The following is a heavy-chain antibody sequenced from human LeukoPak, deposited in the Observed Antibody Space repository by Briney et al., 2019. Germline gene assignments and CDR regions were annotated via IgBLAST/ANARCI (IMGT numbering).Heavy chain of an antibody. J-gene: IGHJ4*02. CDR2: ISSSSSTI. CDR1: GFTFSSYS. CDR3: ARERGGYDYVWGSSAFDY. V-gene: IGHV3-48*01. D-gene: IGHD3-16*01. Sequence: PGGSLRLSCAASGFTFSSYSMNWVRQAPGKGLEWVSYISSSSSTIYYADSVKGRFTISRDNAKNSLYLQMNSLRAEDTAVYYCARERGGYDYVWGSSAFDYWGQGTLVTVSS.